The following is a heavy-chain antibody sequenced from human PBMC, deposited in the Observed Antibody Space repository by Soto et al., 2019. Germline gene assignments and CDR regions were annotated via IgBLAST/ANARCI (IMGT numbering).Heavy chain of an antibody. CDR2: IRRKGNSYET. CDR1: GFIFSGST. J-gene: IGHJ5*02. V-gene: IGHV3-73*01. CDR3: TTDPSGYYTLRWFDP. D-gene: IGHD3-3*01. Sequence: EVQLVESGGGLVQPGGSLKLSCAASGFIFSGSTMHWVRQASEKGLEWVGRIRRKGNSYETQYAASVKGRFTISRDDPKNTAHLQMYSLKTDDTAVYYCTTDPSGYYTLRWFDPWGQGTLVTVSS.